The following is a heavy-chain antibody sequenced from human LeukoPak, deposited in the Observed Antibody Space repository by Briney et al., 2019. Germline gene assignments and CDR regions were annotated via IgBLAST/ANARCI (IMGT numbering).Heavy chain of an antibody. D-gene: IGHD5-24*01. CDR3: ARDVRNGYNPEWFDP. J-gene: IGHJ5*02. Sequence: GGSLRLSCAASGFTFSSYGMQWVRQAPGKGLEWVAVIWYDGSNKYYADSVKGRFTISRDNAKNSLYLQMSILRAEDTAVYYCARDVRNGYNPEWFDPWGQGTLVTVSS. V-gene: IGHV3-33*01. CDR2: IWYDGSNK. CDR1: GFTFSSYG.